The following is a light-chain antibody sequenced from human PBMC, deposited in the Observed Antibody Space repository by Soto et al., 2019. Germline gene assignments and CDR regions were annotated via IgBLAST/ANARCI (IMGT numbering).Light chain of an antibody. CDR1: SSDVGSYNL. J-gene: IGLJ1*01. V-gene: IGLV2-23*03. CDR3: CSYAASSTFGV. Sequence: QSALTQPASVSASPGQSITISCTGTSSDVGSYNLVSWYQQHPGKAPKLMIYEGSKRPSGVSTRFSGSKSGNTASLTISGLQAEDEADYYCCSYAASSTFGVFGTGTKLTVL. CDR2: EGS.